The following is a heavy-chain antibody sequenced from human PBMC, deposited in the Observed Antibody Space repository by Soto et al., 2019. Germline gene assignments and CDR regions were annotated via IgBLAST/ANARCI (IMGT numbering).Heavy chain of an antibody. CDR3: ARATDFGSGTYGGMDV. V-gene: IGHV3-48*02. D-gene: IGHD3-10*01. Sequence: EVQLGESGGGLVQPGGSLRLSCAASGFTFSTYSMNWVRQAPEKGLEWVSYISGSSSKIYYVDSVKGRFTISRDNAKNSLYLQMNSLRDEDTAVYYCARATDFGSGTYGGMDVWGQGTTVTVSS. CDR2: ISGSSSKI. CDR1: GFTFSTYS. J-gene: IGHJ6*02.